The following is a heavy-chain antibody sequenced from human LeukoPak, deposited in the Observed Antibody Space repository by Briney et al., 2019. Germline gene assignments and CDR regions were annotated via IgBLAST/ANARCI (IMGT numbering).Heavy chain of an antibody. CDR3: AQRGTIFGGLFGFDH. Sequence: PSETLSLTCSVFGGSFSSNYWSWFRQPPGKGLEWFGHFYYSGSTNYNPSLKSRVTIAVDTSKIQFSLKLSSVTAADTAVYYCAQRGTIFGGLFGFDHWGQGTLVTVSS. CDR1: GGSFSSNY. J-gene: IGHJ5*02. CDR2: FYYSGST. V-gene: IGHV4-59*01. D-gene: IGHD3-3*01.